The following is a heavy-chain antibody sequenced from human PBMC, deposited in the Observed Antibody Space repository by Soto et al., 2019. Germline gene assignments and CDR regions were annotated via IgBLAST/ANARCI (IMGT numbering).Heavy chain of an antibody. J-gene: IGHJ6*02. Sequence: PGGSLRLSCAASGFTVSSNYMHWVRQAPGKGLEWVALIWYDGSDESYADSVKGRFTISRDNSKNTLYLQMNSLRAEDTAVYYCARALYPLMGREVIGHQYGMDVWGQGTTVTVS. V-gene: IGHV3-33*08. CDR2: IWYDGSDE. CDR1: GFTVSSNY. CDR3: ARALYPLMGREVIGHQYGMDV. D-gene: IGHD3-10*01.